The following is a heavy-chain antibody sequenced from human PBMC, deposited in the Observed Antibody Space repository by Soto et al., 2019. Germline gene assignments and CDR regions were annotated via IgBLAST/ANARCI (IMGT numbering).Heavy chain of an antibody. D-gene: IGHD6-13*01. CDR1: GGSISSSSYY. CDR2: IYYSGST. V-gene: IGHV4-39*01. J-gene: IGHJ6*02. CDR3: ARHGGDPGIAAAGNYYYGMDV. Sequence: PSETLSLTCTVSGGSISSSSYYWGWIRQPPGKGLEWIGSIYYSGSTYYNPSLKSRVTISVDTSKNQFSLKLSSVTAADTAVYYCARHGGDPGIAAAGNYYYGMDVWGQGTTVTVSS.